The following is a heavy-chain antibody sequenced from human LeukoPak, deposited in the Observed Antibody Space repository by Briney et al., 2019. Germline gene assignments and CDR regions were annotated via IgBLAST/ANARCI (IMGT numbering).Heavy chain of an antibody. Sequence: GESLKISCKGSGYSFTSYWIGWVRQMPGKGLEWMGIINPDDSDTRYSPSFQGQVTISADKSISPAYLQWSSLKASDTAMYYCASGTICTGGSCYPDWGQGTLVSVPS. J-gene: IGHJ4*02. CDR3: ASGTICTGGSCYPD. CDR1: GYSFTSYW. CDR2: INPDDSDT. V-gene: IGHV5-51*01. D-gene: IGHD2-15*01.